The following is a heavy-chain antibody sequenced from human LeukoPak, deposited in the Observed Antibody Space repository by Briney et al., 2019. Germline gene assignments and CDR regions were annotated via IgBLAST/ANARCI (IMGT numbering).Heavy chain of an antibody. CDR3: ARDPGDYGDYVRYFDY. CDR2: LYSGGSA. V-gene: IGHV3-66*01. Sequence: GGSLRLSCAASGFTVSSNYMNWVRQAPGKGLEWVSVLYSGGSANYADSVKGRFTFSRDNSMNTLYLQMNSLRAEDTAVYYCARDPGDYGDYVRYFDYWGQGTLVTVSS. D-gene: IGHD4-17*01. J-gene: IGHJ4*02. CDR1: GFTVSSNY.